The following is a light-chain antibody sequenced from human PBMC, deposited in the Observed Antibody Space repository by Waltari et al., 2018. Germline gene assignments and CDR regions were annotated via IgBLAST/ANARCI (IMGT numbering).Light chain of an antibody. CDR3: TSFTSRSLHV. CDR2: DVT. CDR1: RSDLGDYNY. J-gene: IGLJ1*01. Sequence: QSALTQPASVSGSPGQSITISCPGSRSDLGDYNYVSWYQHHPGKAPKVMIYDVTNRPSGVSIRFSGSKSGNTASLTISGLQPEDEADYYCTSFTSRSLHVFGTGTRVTV. V-gene: IGLV2-14*03.